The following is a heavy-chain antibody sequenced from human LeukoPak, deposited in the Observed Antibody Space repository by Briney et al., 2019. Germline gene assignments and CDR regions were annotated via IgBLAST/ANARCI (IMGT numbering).Heavy chain of an antibody. CDR3: ARGYCSSTSCYDFDY. V-gene: IGHV3-21*01. Sequence: NPGGSLRLSCAASGFTFSSYSMNWVRQAPGKGLEWVSSISSSSSYIYYADSVKGRFTISRDNAKNSLYLQMNSLRAEDTAVYYCARGYCSSTSCYDFDYWGQGTLVTVSS. CDR1: GFTFSSYS. D-gene: IGHD2-2*01. CDR2: ISSSSSYI. J-gene: IGHJ4*02.